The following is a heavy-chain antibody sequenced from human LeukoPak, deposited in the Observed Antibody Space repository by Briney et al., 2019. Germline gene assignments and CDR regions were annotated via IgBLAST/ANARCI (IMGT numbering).Heavy chain of an antibody. CDR3: AREPSSGWYRDSHYYYYMDV. CDR1: GFTFSSYS. D-gene: IGHD6-19*01. V-gene: IGHV3-48*01. Sequence: PGGSLRLSCAASGFTFSSYSMNWVRQAPGKGLEWVSYISSSSSTIYYADSVKGRFTISRDNAKNSLYLQMNSLRAEDTAVYYCAREPSSGWYRDSHYYYYMDVWGKGTTVTVSS. CDR2: ISSSSSTI. J-gene: IGHJ6*03.